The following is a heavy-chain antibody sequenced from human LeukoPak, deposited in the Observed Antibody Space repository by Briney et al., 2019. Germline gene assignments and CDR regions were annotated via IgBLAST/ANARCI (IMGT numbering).Heavy chain of an antibody. D-gene: IGHD5-12*01. J-gene: IGHJ4*02. CDR2: VYDSGST. CDR1: GGSISSGSYY. V-gene: IGHV4-61*01. Sequence: PSETLSLTCTVSGGSISSGSYYRSWIRQPPGKGLEWIGSVYDSGSTNYSPSLKSRVTISVDTSKNQFSLKLSSVTAADTAVYYCARDRGGYDPYYFDYWGQGTLVTVSS. CDR3: ARDRGGYDPYYFDY.